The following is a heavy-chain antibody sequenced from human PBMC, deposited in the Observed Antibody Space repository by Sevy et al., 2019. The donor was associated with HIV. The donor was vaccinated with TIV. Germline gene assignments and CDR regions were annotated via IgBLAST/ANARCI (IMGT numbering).Heavy chain of an antibody. D-gene: IGHD3-10*01. CDR3: ARALRGGSMDYYYGMDV. CDR1: GFTFSSYD. CDR2: IGTAGDT. Sequence: GVSLRLSCAASGFTFSSYDMHWVRQATGKGLEWVSAIGTAGDTYYPGSVKGRFTISRENAKNSLYLQMNSLRAGDTAVYYCARALRGGSMDYYYGMDVWGQGTTVTVSS. J-gene: IGHJ6*02. V-gene: IGHV3-13*01.